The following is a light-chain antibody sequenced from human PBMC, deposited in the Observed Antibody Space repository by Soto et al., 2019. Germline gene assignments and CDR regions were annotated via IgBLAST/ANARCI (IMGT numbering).Light chain of an antibody. CDR2: SNN. CDR3: AAWDDSLNGPV. J-gene: IGLJ3*02. V-gene: IGLV1-44*01. CDR1: SSNIGSNP. Sequence: QSVLTQPPSASGTPGQRVTISCSGSSSNIGSNPVNWYQQLPGTAPKLIIYSNNQRPSGVPDRFSGSKSVTASLAISGLQSEDGADYYCAAWDDSLNGPVFGGGTKLTVL.